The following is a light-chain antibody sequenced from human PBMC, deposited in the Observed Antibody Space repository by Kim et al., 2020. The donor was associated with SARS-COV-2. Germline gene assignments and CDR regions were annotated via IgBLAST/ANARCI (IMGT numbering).Light chain of an antibody. J-gene: IGLJ3*02. CDR3: QSADSSGTYRRV. Sequence: PGQKARITCSGDALPKQYAYWYQQKPGQAPVLVIYKDSERPSGIPERFSGSSSGTTVTLTISGVQAEDEADYYCQSADSSGTYRRVFGGGTQLTVL. CDR2: KDS. V-gene: IGLV3-25*03. CDR1: ALPKQY.